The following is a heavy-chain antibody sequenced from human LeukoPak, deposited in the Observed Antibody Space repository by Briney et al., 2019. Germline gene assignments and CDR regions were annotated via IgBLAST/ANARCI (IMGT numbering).Heavy chain of an antibody. Sequence: GGSLRLSCAASGFTVSSNHMSWVRQGPGKGLEWVSVIYSGGSTYYADSVKGRFTISRDNSKNTLYLQMNSLRAEDTAVYYCARAAAAGTDYWGQGTLVTVSS. CDR2: IYSGGST. J-gene: IGHJ4*02. V-gene: IGHV3-53*01. CDR1: GFTVSSNH. D-gene: IGHD6-13*01. CDR3: ARAAAAGTDY.